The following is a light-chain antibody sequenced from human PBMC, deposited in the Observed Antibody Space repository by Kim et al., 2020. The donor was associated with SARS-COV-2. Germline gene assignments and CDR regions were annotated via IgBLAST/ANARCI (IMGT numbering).Light chain of an antibody. CDR1: QSISTW. Sequence: VGDRVTITCRASQSISTWLAWYQQKPGNAPNLLIYRTSTLESGVPSRFSGSGSGTEFTLTISSLQPEDSATYYCQHYNSYPITFGQGTKVDIK. V-gene: IGKV1-5*03. CDR3: QHYNSYPIT. J-gene: IGKJ1*01. CDR2: RTS.